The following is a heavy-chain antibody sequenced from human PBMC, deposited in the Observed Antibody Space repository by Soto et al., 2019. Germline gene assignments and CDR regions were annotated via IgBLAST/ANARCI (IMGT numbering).Heavy chain of an antibody. Sequence: PSETLSLTCIVSGASISSHYWSWIRQPPGRGLEWIGYIYYSGTTNYNPSLKSRVTISVDTSKNQFSLNLSSVTAADTAVYFCARLDRDGYTKKKFYYLGQGTPVTVSS. J-gene: IGHJ4*02. V-gene: IGHV4-59*08. CDR3: ARLDRDGYTKKKFYY. CDR2: IYYSGTT. D-gene: IGHD5-12*01. CDR1: GASISSHY.